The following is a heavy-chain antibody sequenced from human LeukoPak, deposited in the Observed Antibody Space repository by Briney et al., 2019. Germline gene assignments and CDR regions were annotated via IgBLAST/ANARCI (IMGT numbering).Heavy chain of an antibody. J-gene: IGHJ6*03. CDR3: ARLHYGGNYGYYYYYMDV. CDR2: IYYTGST. Sequence: SETLSLTRAVYGGSLSGFYWSWIRQSPGKGLEWIGSIYYTGSTYYNPSLKSRVTISVDTSKNQFSLKLSSVTAADTAVYYCARLHYGGNYGYYYYYMDVWGKGTSVTISS. CDR1: GGSLSGFY. D-gene: IGHD4-23*01. V-gene: IGHV4-39*01.